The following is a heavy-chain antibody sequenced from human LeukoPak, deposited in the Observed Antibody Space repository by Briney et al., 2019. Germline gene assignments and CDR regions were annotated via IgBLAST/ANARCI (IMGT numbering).Heavy chain of an antibody. CDR2: ISTSGST. CDR1: GGSISGYY. J-gene: IGHJ4*01. Sequence: SETLSLTCTVSGGSISGYYWSWIRQPAGLGLEWIGRISTSGSTHYSPSLKSRVTMSVDTSRNQFSLNLNSVAAADTAVYYCARESQQRPLDYWGSGTLVTVSS. D-gene: IGHD6-25*01. CDR3: ARESQQRPLDY. V-gene: IGHV4-4*07.